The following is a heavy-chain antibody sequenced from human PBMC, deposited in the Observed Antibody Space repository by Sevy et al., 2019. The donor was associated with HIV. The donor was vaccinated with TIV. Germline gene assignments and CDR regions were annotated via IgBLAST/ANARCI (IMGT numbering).Heavy chain of an antibody. CDR3: ARQVDNWFDP. J-gene: IGHJ5*02. Sequence: ASVKVSCETSGYTFTYYYIHWVRQAPGQGLEWMVWINPSSGGTQYAQKFQGRVSVTSDTSRRTSYMELRRLRSDDTALYYCARQVDNWFDPWGQGTPVTVSS. D-gene: IGHD2-15*01. CDR2: INPSSGGT. V-gene: IGHV1-2*02. CDR1: GYTFTYYY.